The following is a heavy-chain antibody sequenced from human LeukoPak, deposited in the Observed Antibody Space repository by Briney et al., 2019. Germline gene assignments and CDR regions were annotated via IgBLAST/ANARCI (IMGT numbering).Heavy chain of an antibody. CDR2: SYYTGST. CDR1: GGAINSIVYY. D-gene: IGHD3-9*01. V-gene: IGHV4-39*01. Sequence: PSETLSLTCSVSGGAINSIVYYWGWIRQSPGKGLEWIGSSYYTGSTYYKQSLESRVTISVDTSKKQVSQRLTSVTAADTAVYYCVRHRLTGAGYFDYLPHNWFDPWGQGTRVTVSS. CDR3: VRHRLTGAGYFDYLPHNWFDP. J-gene: IGHJ5*02.